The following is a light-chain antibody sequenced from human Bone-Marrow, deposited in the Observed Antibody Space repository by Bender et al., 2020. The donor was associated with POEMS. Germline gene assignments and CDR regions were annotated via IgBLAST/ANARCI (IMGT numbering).Light chain of an antibody. CDR2: DVD. CDR3: SSYTDSNTLV. Sequence: QSALTQPPSASGSPGQSVTISCTGTSSDVGGYNFVSWYQQHPGKPPKLVIYDVDKRPSGVPDRFFGSRSGSTASLTVSELQADDEADYYCSSYTDSNTLVFGGGTKLTVL. V-gene: IGLV2-8*01. CDR1: SSDVGGYNF. J-gene: IGLJ2*01.